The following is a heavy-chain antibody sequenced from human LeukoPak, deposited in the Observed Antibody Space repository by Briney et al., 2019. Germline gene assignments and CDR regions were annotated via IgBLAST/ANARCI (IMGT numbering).Heavy chain of an antibody. Sequence: PSETLSLTCALYGGSFSTYYWNWIRQSPGKGLEWIGEINHSGSTNSNPSLKSRVTILIDTSKNQFSLKLSSVTAADTAVYYCARFPCSGDSCYSGIRAFDIWGQGTMVIVSS. J-gene: IGHJ3*02. CDR3: ARFPCSGDSCYSGIRAFDI. D-gene: IGHD2-15*01. V-gene: IGHV4-34*01. CDR2: INHSGST. CDR1: GGSFSTYY.